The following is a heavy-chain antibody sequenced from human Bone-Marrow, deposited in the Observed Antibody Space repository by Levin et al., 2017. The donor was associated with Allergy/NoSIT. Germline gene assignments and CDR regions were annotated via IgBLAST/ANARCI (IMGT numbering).Heavy chain of an antibody. D-gene: IGHD3-16*01. CDR3: VHRRVREGGRSRKNTEVVDF. J-gene: IGHJ3*01. Sequence: SGPTLVKPTQTLTLTCSFSGFSLSTSGEGVGWIRQPPGKALEWLALIFWDDDKRYSPSLTSRLTITKDTSRNHVVLTMTNMDPVDTATCYGVHRRVREGGRSRKNTEVVDFWGQGTLVTVSS. V-gene: IGHV2-5*02. CDR1: GFSLSTSGEG. CDR2: IFWDDDK.